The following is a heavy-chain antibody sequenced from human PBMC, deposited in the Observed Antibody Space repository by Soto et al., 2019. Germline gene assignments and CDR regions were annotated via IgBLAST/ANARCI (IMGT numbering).Heavy chain of an antibody. CDR3: AKDTTKVYYDFWSGAAAYFDY. Sequence: SLRLSCAAYGFTFDDYSMHWVRQAPGKGLEWVSGISWNSGSIGYADSVKGRFTISRDNAKNSLYLQMNSLRAEDTALYYCAKDTTKVYYDFWSGAAAYFDYWGQGTLVNVSS. CDR1: GFTFDDYS. J-gene: IGHJ4*02. CDR2: ISWNSGSI. V-gene: IGHV3-9*01. D-gene: IGHD3-3*01.